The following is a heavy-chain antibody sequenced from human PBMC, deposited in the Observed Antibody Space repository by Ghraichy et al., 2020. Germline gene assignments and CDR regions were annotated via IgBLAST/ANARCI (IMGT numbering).Heavy chain of an antibody. V-gene: IGHV4-59*01. J-gene: IGHJ4*02. CDR3: VLSKMSTIELLHY. CDR1: GGSISSYY. D-gene: IGHD5-24*01. CDR2: IFYNGNT. Sequence: SETLSLTCSVSGGSISSYYWNWIRHPPGKGLESIGYIFYNGNTNYNPSLKSRVTISGDTSKNLFSLRLGSVTAADTAVYYCVLSKMSTIELLHYWGQGILVTVSS.